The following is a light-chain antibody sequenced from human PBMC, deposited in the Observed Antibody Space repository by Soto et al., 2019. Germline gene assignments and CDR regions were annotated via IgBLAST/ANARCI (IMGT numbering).Light chain of an antibody. Sequence: EIVMTQSPATLSVSPGERATLSCRASQSVSINLAWYQQKRGQAPRLLIYGASTRATGIPARFSGSGSGTEFTLTIASLQSEDFAVYHCQQYNNWPPWTFGQGTKVDIK. CDR3: QQYNNWPPWT. CDR1: QSVSIN. CDR2: GAS. J-gene: IGKJ1*01. V-gene: IGKV3-15*01.